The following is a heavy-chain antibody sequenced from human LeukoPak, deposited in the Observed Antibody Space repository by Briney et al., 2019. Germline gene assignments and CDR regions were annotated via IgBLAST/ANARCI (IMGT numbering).Heavy chain of an antibody. V-gene: IGHV3-74*01. CDR1: GFIFSDYW. Sequence: PGGSLSLSCAASGFIFSDYWMHWVRQGPGKGLVWVSRISSDGSSTSYADSVKGRFTISRDNAKNTLYLQLNSLRADDTAVYYCARRYCSDTTCFRTYRYFDLWGRGTLVTVSS. CDR2: ISSDGSST. CDR3: ARRYCSDTTCFRTYRYFDL. J-gene: IGHJ2*01. D-gene: IGHD2-2*01.